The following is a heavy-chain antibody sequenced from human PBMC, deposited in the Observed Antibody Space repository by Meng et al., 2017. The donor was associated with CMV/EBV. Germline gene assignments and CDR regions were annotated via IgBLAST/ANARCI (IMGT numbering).Heavy chain of an antibody. Sequence: GSLRLSCVGSGFIFSDYYMSWIRQPPGKGLEWIGSIYYSGSTYYNPSLKSRVTISVDTSKNQFSLKLSSVTAADTAVYYCARAVGGSGWYYFDYWGQGTLVTVSS. CDR1: GFIFSDYY. V-gene: IGHV4-38-2*01. D-gene: IGHD6-19*01. CDR2: IYYSGST. J-gene: IGHJ4*02. CDR3: ARAVGGSGWYYFDY.